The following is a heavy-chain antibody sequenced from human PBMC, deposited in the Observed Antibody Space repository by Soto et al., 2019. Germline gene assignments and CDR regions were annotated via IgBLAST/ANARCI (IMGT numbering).Heavy chain of an antibody. CDR2: IDPSDSYT. CDR3: ARGTRYYCYGMDV. CDR1: GYRVSRYW. J-gene: IGHJ6*02. V-gene: IGHV5-10-1*01. Sequence: SLKISGKGCGYRVSRYWICWVRQVPGKGLEWMGRIDPSDSYTNYSPSFQGHVTISADKSISTAYLQWSSLKASDTAMYYCARGTRYYCYGMDVWGQGTTVTVSS. D-gene: IGHD6-6*01.